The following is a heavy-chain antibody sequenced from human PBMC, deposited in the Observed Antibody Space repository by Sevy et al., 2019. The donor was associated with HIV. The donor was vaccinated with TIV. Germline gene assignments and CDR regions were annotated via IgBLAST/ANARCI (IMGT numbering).Heavy chain of an antibody. CDR3: ARAQYYYDRSGNYVLPRYYFDY. Sequence: SETLSLTCTVSGDSISSGDYYWSWIRQPPGKGLEWIGYIYYSGSTNYNPSLRSRVTISVDTSKNQFSLKLSSVTAADTAVYYCARAQYYYDRSGNYVLPRYYFDYWGQGALVTVFS. V-gene: IGHV4-30-4*01. CDR2: IYYSGST. D-gene: IGHD3-22*01. CDR1: GDSISSGDYY. J-gene: IGHJ4*02.